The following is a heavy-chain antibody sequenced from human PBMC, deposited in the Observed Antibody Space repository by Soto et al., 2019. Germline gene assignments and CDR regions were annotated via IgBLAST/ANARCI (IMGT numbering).Heavy chain of an antibody. D-gene: IGHD3-10*01. J-gene: IGHJ4*02. CDR2: INTIVSMA. CDR3: AASYGSGYRAFDY. Sequence: QVQLVQSGTEVKKPGSSVKVSCKASGDTFSFYTINWVRQAPGLGLEWVGRINTIVSMAKYAQKFQGRVSMTADKSTSTAYMELRSLRSDDTAMYFCAASYGSGYRAFDYWGQGALVIVSS. V-gene: IGHV1-69*02. CDR1: GDTFSFYT.